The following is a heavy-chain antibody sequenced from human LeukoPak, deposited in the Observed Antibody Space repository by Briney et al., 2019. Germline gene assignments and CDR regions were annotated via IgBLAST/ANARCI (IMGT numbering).Heavy chain of an antibody. CDR2: ISGYNGNT. V-gene: IGHV1-18*04. Sequence: ASVKVSCKGSGYTFTSYGISWVRQAPGQGLQWMGWISGYNGNTYYAQRVQGRVTMTTDTSTSTAYMELRSLRSDDTAVYYCARDIAVAGISSLFDYWGQGTLVTVSS. D-gene: IGHD6-19*01. J-gene: IGHJ4*02. CDR3: ARDIAVAGISSLFDY. CDR1: GYTFTSYG.